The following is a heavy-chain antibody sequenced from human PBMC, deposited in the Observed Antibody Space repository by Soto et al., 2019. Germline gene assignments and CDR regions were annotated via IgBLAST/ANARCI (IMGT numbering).Heavy chain of an antibody. CDR1: TFTFSAYW. Sequence: EVQLVESGGGLVQPGGSLRLSCAASTFTFSAYWMTWVRQAPGKGLEWVANIKGDGSEKYYVDSVKGRFTISRDNAKDSLYLQMNSLRAEDTAVYYCVRSYHYYDFWGGGSRGGYFYRMDVWGQGTTVTVSS. D-gene: IGHD3-3*01. CDR3: VRSYHYYDFWGGGSRGGYFYRMDV. J-gene: IGHJ6*02. CDR2: IKGDGSEK. V-gene: IGHV3-7*01.